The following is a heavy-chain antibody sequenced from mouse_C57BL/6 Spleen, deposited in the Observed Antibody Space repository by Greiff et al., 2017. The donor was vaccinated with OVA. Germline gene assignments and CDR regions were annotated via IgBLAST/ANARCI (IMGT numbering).Heavy chain of an antibody. Sequence: QVQLQQSGAELVRPGASVKLSCKASGYTFTDYYINWVKQRPGQGLEWIARIYPGSGNTYYNEKFKGKATLTAEKSSSTAYMQLSSLTSEDSAVYFCASGGTTVVLHYFDYWGQGTTLTVSS. CDR1: GYTFTDYY. J-gene: IGHJ2*01. V-gene: IGHV1-76*01. CDR3: ASGGTTVVLHYFDY. D-gene: IGHD1-1*01. CDR2: IYPGSGNT.